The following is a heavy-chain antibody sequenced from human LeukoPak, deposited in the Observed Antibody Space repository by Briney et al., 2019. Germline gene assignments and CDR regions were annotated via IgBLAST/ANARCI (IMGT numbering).Heavy chain of an antibody. CDR2: IYFNGGST. CDR3: ARPMYNSWDRFDP. V-gene: IGHV4-39*01. D-gene: IGHD2/OR15-2a*01. J-gene: IGHJ5*02. Sequence: SETLSLTCTVSGGSTTNTISYWAWMRQSPGKGLEWIGSIYFNGGSTYYNPSLKTRATLLLDTSRNQFSLNLRSVTAADTGVYYCARPMYNSWDRFDPWGQGTQVTVSS. CDR1: GGSTTNTISY.